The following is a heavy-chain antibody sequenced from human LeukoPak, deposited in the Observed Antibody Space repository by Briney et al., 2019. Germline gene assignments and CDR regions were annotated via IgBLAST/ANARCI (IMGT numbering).Heavy chain of an antibody. Sequence: ASVKVSCKASGGTFSSYAISWVRQAPGQGLEWMGRIIPILGIANYAQKFQGRVTITADKSTSTAYMELSSLRSEDTAVYYCAKYGGLVGVAMEYYFDYWGQGTLVTVSS. D-gene: IGHD3-3*01. J-gene: IGHJ4*02. CDR1: GGTFSSYA. CDR2: IIPILGIA. CDR3: AKYGGLVGVAMEYYFDY. V-gene: IGHV1-69*04.